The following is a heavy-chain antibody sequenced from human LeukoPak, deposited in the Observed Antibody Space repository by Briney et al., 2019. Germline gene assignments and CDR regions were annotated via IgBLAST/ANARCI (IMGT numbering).Heavy chain of an antibody. D-gene: IGHD1-7*01. V-gene: IGHV3-9*01. CDR1: GFVFDDYA. CDR2: ISWNSDDI. CDR3: VKAHRGANTWNYFDS. Sequence: PGGSLRLSCEVSGFVFDDYAMHWVRQSPGKGLERVSGISWNSDDIDYADSVKGRFTISRDNARNSLYLQMKSLRPEDTAFYYCVKAHRGANTWNYFDSWGQGTLVTVSS. J-gene: IGHJ5*01.